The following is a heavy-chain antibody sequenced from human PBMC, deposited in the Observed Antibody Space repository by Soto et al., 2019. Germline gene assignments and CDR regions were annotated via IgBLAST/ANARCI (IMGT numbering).Heavy chain of an antibody. V-gene: IGHV4-4*07. Sequence: QVHLHESGPGLVKPSETLSLTCTVSGGSLRSYYWSWIRQPAGKGLEWIGRVYANGNTYFRPTLRGPVAMSVDTSKNQFTLNLTSVTAADSGVYYGGRDQMGLTQRGGEWGQGALVVVS. J-gene: IGHJ4*02. CDR2: VYANGNT. D-gene: IGHD3-16*01. CDR1: GGSLRSYY. CDR3: GRDQMGLTQRGGE.